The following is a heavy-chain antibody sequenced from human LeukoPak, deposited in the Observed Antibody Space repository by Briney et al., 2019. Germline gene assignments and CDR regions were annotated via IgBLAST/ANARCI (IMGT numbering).Heavy chain of an antibody. CDR3: ARNYDSSGYYYISTHLEDWYLDL. J-gene: IGHJ2*01. CDR1: GYTFTSYG. D-gene: IGHD3-22*01. V-gene: IGHV1-18*01. CDR2: ISAYNGNT. Sequence: ASVKVSCKASGYTFTSYGISWVRQAPGQGLEWMGWISAYNGNTNYAQKLQGRVTMTTDTSTSTAYMELRSLRSDDTAVYYCARNYDSSGYYYISTHLEDWYLDLWGRGTLVTVSS.